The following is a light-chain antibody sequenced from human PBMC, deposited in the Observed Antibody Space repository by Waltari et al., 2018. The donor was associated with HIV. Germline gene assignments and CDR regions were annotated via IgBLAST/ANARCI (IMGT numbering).Light chain of an antibody. CDR2: GDY. CDR1: ASNIGTNYD. J-gene: IGLJ1*01. Sequence: QSVLTQPPSVSGAPGQSVTISCSGSASNIGTNYDVNWYQQVPVADPKLRIVGDYNRHSGVPDRFSVSKSGTSASLAITGLQPEDEADYYGQSYDVALGGFYLFGAGTTVTVL. CDR3: QSYDVALGGFYL. V-gene: IGLV1-40*01.